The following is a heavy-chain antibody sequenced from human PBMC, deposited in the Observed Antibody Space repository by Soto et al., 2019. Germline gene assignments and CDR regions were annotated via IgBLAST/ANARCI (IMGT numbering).Heavy chain of an antibody. D-gene: IGHD6-19*01. CDR1: GGSISSSSYY. CDR2: IYYSGST. CDR3: AIQINLAVAATRYFQH. J-gene: IGHJ1*01. V-gene: IGHV4-39*01. Sequence: SESLSLTCTVSGGSISSSSYYWGWIRQPPGKGLEWIGSIYYSGSTYYNPSLKSRVTISVDTSKNQFSLKLSSVTAADTAVYYCAIQINLAVAATRYFQHWGQGTLVT.